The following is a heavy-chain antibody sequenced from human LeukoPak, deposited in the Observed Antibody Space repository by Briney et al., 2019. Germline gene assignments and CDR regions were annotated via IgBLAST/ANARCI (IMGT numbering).Heavy chain of an antibody. CDR1: GYTFTSYG. D-gene: IGHD6-19*01. J-gene: IGHJ4*02. V-gene: IGHV1-18*01. CDR3: ARGPTPPYSGWGYYCDY. Sequence: ASVKVSCKASGYTFTSYGISWVRQAPGQGLEWMGWISAYNGNTNYAQKLQGRVTMTTDTSTSTAYMELRSLRSDDTAVYYCARGPTPPYSGWGYYCDYWGQGTLVTVSS. CDR2: ISAYNGNT.